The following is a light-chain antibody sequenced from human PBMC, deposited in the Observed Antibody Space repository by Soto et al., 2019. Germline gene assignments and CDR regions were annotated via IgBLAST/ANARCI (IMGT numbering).Light chain of an antibody. J-gene: IGKJ1*01. CDR2: WAS. V-gene: IGKV4-1*01. CDR1: QRVLYSSNNKNY. CDR3: QQYFRPWT. Sequence: DIVMTQSPDSLAVSLGERATINCKSSQRVLYSSNNKNYLAWYQQKPGQPPKLLIYWASTRESGGPDRFSGSGSGTDFTLTISSLPAEDVAVYYCQQYFRPWTFGQGTKVEIK.